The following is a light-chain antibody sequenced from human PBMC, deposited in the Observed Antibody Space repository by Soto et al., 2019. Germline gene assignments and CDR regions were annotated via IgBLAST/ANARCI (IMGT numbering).Light chain of an antibody. Sequence: QSVLTQPPSASGTPGQRVTISCSGSSSNIGSNSVNWYRQFPGTAPKLLIHTDNLRPSGVPDRFSGSKSGTSASLAISGLQSEDEADYYCSSYTGGNPSYVFATGTKVTVL. V-gene: IGLV1-44*01. CDR2: TDN. J-gene: IGLJ1*01. CDR1: SSNIGSNS. CDR3: SSYTGGNPSYV.